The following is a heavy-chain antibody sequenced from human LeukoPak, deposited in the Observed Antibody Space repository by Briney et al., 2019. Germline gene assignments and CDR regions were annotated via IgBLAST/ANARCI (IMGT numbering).Heavy chain of an antibody. Sequence: SETLSLTCAVSGGSISSSSYYWGWIRQPPGKGLEWIGSIYHSGSTNYNPSLKSRVTISIDTSKNQFSLKLTSVTAADTAVYYCARALVGATRAFDTWGQGTMVTVSS. D-gene: IGHD1-26*01. J-gene: IGHJ3*02. CDR3: ARALVGATRAFDT. CDR1: GGSISSSSYY. V-gene: IGHV4-39*07. CDR2: IYHSGST.